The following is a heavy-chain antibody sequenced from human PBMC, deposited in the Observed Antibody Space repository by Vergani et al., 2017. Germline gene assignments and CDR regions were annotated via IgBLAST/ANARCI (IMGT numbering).Heavy chain of an antibody. CDR2: TYYRYNWYN. CDR1: GDRVSRNSAA. D-gene: IGHD3-3*01. V-gene: IGHV6-1*01. CDR3: AREAIVGVVPGDYYYYGMDV. Sequence: QVQLQQSGPGLVKPSQPLSLTCAISGDRVSRNSAAWNWIRQSPSRGLEWLGRTYYRYNWYNDDAVSVKSRITINPDTSKNQFSLQLNSVSPEDTAVYYCAREAIVGVVPGDYYYYGMDVWGQGTTVTVSS. J-gene: IGHJ6*02.